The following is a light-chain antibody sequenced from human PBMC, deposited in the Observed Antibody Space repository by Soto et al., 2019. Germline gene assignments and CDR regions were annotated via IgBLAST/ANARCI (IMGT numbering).Light chain of an antibody. Sequence: DLQMTQSPSTLSASVGARVTITCRASQSISSWLAWYQQKPGKAPKLLIYQASSLETGVPSRFSGSGSGTELTITISSLQPDDVETYYCQYYNTYSGTFGQGTKVDIK. J-gene: IGKJ1*01. CDR3: QYYNTYSGT. V-gene: IGKV1-5*03. CDR1: QSISSW. CDR2: QAS.